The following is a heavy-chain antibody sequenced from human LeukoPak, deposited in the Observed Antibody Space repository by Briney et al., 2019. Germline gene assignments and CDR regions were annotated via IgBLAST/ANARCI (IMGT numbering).Heavy chain of an antibody. D-gene: IGHD2-15*01. CDR2: INPSGGST. CDR3: ARVLTPLGYCSGGSCYSADY. J-gene: IGHJ4*02. CDR1: GYTFTSYY. Sequence: ASVKVSCKASGYTFTSYYMHWVRQAPGQGLEWMGIINPSGGSTSYAQKFQGRVTMTRDTSTSTVYMELRSLRSDDTAVYYCARVLTPLGYCSGGSCYSADYWGQGTLVTVSS. V-gene: IGHV1-46*01.